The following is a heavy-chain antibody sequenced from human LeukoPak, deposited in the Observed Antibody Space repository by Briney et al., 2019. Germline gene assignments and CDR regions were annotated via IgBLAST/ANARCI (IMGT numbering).Heavy chain of an antibody. J-gene: IGHJ5*02. CDR2: IRYDGSDK. V-gene: IGHV3-30*02. CDR1: GFTFSSYG. Sequence: GGSLRLSCSASGFTFSSYGMHWVRQAPGKGLVWVAFIRYDGSDKYYAESVKGRFTISRDNSKNTLYLQMNSLRTEDTAVYYCARDPRDILRFLEWADFNWFDPWGQGTLVTVSS. CDR3: ARDPRDILRFLEWADFNWFDP. D-gene: IGHD3-3*01.